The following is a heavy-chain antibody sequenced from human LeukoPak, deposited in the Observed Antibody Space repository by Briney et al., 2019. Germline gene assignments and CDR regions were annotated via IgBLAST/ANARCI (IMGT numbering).Heavy chain of an antibody. J-gene: IGHJ4*02. D-gene: IGHD6-13*01. CDR3: ARGPDYQKAAAGPLDY. Sequence: GGSLRLSCEASGFTFSNYAMSWVRQAPGKGLEWVAVISYDGSNKYYADSVKGRFTISRDNSKNTLYLQMNSLRAEDTAVYYCARGPDYQKAAAGPLDYWGQGTLVTVSS. CDR2: ISYDGSNK. V-gene: IGHV3-30-3*01. CDR1: GFTFSNYA.